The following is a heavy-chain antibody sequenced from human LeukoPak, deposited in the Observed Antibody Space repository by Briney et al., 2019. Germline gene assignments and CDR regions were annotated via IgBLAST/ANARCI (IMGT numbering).Heavy chain of an antibody. V-gene: IGHV4-38-2*02. J-gene: IGHJ4*02. CDR2: LYHSGST. CDR3: ARELHSGSYYFDY. D-gene: IGHD1-26*01. CDR1: GYSISNAYY. Sequence: SETLSPTCTVSGYSISNAYYWGWIRQPPGKGLEWVGSLYHSGSTYYNPSLKSRVTTSVDTSKNRFSLKLTSVTAADTAVYYCARELHSGSYYFDYWGQGTLVTVSS.